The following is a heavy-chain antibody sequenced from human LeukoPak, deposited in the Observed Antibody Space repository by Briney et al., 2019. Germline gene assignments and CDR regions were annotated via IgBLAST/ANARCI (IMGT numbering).Heavy chain of an antibody. V-gene: IGHV4-34*01. Sequence: PSETLSLTCAVYGGSFSGYYWSWIRQPPGKGLEWIGEINHSGSTNYNPSLKSRVTISVDTSKNQFSLKLSSVTAADTAVYYCAIVSRELRHYFDYWGQGTRVTVSS. D-gene: IGHD1-26*01. J-gene: IGHJ4*02. CDR2: INHSGST. CDR1: GGSFSGYY. CDR3: AIVSRELRHYFDY.